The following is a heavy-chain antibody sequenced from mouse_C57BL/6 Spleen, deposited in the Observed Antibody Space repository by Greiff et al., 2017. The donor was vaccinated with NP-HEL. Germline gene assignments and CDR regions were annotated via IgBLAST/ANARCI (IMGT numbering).Heavy chain of an antibody. D-gene: IGHD2-1*01. V-gene: IGHV1-85*01. CDR3: ARRNYYGNFAY. Sequence: QVQLQQSGPELVKPGASVKLSCKASSYTFTSYDINWVKQRPGQGLEWIGWIYPRDGSTKYNEKFKGKATLTVDTSSSTAYMELHSLTSEDSAVYFCARRNYYGNFAYWGQGTLVTVSA. CDR2: IYPRDGST. CDR1: SYTFTSYD. J-gene: IGHJ3*01.